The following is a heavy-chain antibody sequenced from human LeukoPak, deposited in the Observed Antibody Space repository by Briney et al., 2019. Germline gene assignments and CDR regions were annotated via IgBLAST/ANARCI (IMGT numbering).Heavy chain of an antibody. CDR3: ARMGIVGATVWLDY. CDR1: GGSVSSGSYY. J-gene: IGHJ4*02. D-gene: IGHD1-26*01. Sequence: SETLSLTCTVSGGSVSSGSYYWSWIRQPPGKGLEWIGYIYYSGSTNYNPSLKSRVTISVDTSKNQFSLKLSSVTAADTAVYYCARMGIVGATVWLDYWGQGTLVTVSS. CDR2: IYYSGST. V-gene: IGHV4-61*01.